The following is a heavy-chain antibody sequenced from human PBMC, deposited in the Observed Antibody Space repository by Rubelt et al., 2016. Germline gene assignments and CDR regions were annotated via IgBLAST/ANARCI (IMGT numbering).Heavy chain of an antibody. CDR1: GGSISSYY. CDR3: ARGASPWYYGTNDYYHY. CDR2: LYYSGST. V-gene: IGHV4-59*12. J-gene: IGHJ4*02. D-gene: IGHD3-10*01. Sequence: QVQLQESGPGLVKPSETLSLTCTVSGGSISSYYWSWIRQPPGKGLEWIGYLYYSGSTHYHPPLKSRVTISIKPSKNQLSLRLDSVTAAETAVYYCARGASPWYYGTNDYYHYWGPGSQVVVSS.